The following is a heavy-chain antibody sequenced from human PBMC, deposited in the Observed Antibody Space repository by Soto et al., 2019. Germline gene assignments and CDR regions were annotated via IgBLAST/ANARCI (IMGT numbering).Heavy chain of an antibody. V-gene: IGHV1-69*13. CDR1: GGTFSSYA. D-gene: IGHD2-8*01. J-gene: IGHJ4*02. Sequence: SVKVSCKASGGTFSSYAISWVRQAPGQGLEWMGGIIPIFGTANYAQKFQGRVTITADESTSTAYMELSSLRSEDTAVYYCARANRGYCTNGVFFHPLYWGQGTLVTVSS. CDR3: ARANRGYCTNGVFFHPLY. CDR2: IIPIFGTA.